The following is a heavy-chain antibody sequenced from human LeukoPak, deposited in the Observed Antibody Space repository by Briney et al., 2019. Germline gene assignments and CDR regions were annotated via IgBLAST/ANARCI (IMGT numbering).Heavy chain of an antibody. J-gene: IGHJ6*03. CDR1: GFTFSSYS. D-gene: IGHD2-2*01. Sequence: PGGSLRLSCAASGFTFSSYSINWVRQAPGKGLEWVSSISSSSSYIYYADSVKGRFTISRDNAKNSLYLQMNSLRAEDTAVYYCARDEAVVPAAIPDYYYYYYMDVWGKGTTVTVSS. CDR3: ARDEAVVPAAIPDYYYYYYMDV. CDR2: ISSSSSYI. V-gene: IGHV3-21*01.